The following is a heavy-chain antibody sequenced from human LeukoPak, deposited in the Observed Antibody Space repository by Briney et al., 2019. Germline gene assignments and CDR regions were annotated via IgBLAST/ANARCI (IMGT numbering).Heavy chain of an antibody. CDR2: INHSGST. CDR3: ASELIWERRIVGPDAFDI. D-gene: IGHD2/OR15-2a*01. J-gene: IGHJ3*02. Sequence: PSETLSLTCAVYGGSFSGYYWSWIRQPPGKGLGWIGEINHSGSTNYNPSLKSRVTISVDTSKNQSSLKLSSVTAADTAVYYCASELIWERRIVGPDAFDIWGQGTMVTVSS. V-gene: IGHV4-34*01. CDR1: GGSFSGYY.